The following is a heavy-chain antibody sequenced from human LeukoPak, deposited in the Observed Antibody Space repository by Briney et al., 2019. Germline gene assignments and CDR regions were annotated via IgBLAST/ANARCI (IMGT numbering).Heavy chain of an antibody. D-gene: IGHD2-15*01. CDR3: ARDTLTGNIDY. V-gene: IGHV4-59*12. CDR1: GGSISSYY. Sequence: KPSETLSLTCTVSGGSISSYYWSWIRQPPGKGLEWIGYISYSGSTNYNPSLKSRVTMSVDTSKNQFSLKLSSVTAADTAVYYCARDTLTGNIDYWGQGTLVTVSS. CDR2: ISYSGST. J-gene: IGHJ4*02.